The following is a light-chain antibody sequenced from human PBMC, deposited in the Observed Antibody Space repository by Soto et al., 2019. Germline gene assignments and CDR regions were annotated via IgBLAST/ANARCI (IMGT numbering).Light chain of an antibody. Sequence: EIVLTQSPGTLSLSLGEIATLFFSASQSVRSSYLAWYQQKPGQAPRLLIYDASTRATGIPDRFSGSGSGTDFTLTISRLEPEDFAVYSCQQYGSSPQTFGQGTKVDIK. CDR3: QQYGSSPQT. V-gene: IGKV3-20*01. CDR2: DAS. J-gene: IGKJ1*01. CDR1: QSVRSSY.